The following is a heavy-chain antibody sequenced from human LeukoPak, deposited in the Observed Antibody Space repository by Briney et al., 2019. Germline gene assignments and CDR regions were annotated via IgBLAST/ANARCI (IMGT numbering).Heavy chain of an antibody. CDR1: GYTFTSYG. CDR3: ARDGRIAVAGASNYYYYGMDV. J-gene: IGHJ6*02. D-gene: IGHD6-19*01. Sequence: ASVTVSCKASGYTFTSYGISWVRQAPGQGLEWMGWISAYNGNTNYAQKLQGRVTMTTDTSTSTAYMELRSLRSDDTAVYYCARDGRIAVAGASNYYYYGMDVWGQGTTVTVSS. CDR2: ISAYNGNT. V-gene: IGHV1-18*01.